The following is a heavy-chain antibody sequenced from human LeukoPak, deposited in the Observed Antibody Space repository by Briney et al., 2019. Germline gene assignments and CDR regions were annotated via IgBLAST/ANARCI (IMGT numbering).Heavy chain of an antibody. CDR2: ISTTSSYI. J-gene: IGHJ3*02. CDR1: GFTFNIYT. Sequence: PGGSLRLSCAASGFTFNIYTMNWVRQAPGKGLEWVSSISTTSSYIYYTDSVKGRFTISRDNAKNSLYLQMNSLRAEDTAVCHCAREGVNDAFDIWGQGTMVTVSS. D-gene: IGHD6-13*01. CDR3: AREGVNDAFDI. V-gene: IGHV3-21*01.